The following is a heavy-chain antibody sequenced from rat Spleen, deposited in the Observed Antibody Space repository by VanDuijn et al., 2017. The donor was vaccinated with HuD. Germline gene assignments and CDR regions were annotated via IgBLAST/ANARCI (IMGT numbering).Heavy chain of an antibody. CDR3: TTGIYYYDGTYYYFDY. J-gene: IGHJ2*01. Sequence: EVQLVESDGGLVQPGRSLKLSCAASGFTFSDYGVAWVRQAPTKGLEWVATISYGDSSGHSSTYYRDSVKGRFTISRDNAKSTLYLQMDSLRSEDTATYYCTTGIYYYDGTYYYFDYWGQGVMVTVSS. CDR2: ISYGDSSGHSST. CDR1: GFTFSDYG. V-gene: IGHV5-29*01. D-gene: IGHD1-12*02.